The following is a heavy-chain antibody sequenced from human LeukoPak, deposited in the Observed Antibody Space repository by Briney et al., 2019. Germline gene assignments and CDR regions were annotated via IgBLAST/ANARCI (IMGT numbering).Heavy chain of an antibody. Sequence: GSSVKVSCKASGGTFSSYAISWVRQAPGQGLEWMGWMNPNSGNTGYAQKFQGRVTITRNTSISTAYMELSSLRSEDTAVYYCARGRTVTTSDIDYWGQGTLVTVSS. CDR2: MNPNSGNT. CDR3: ARGRTVTTSDIDY. CDR1: GGTFSSYA. D-gene: IGHD4-17*01. J-gene: IGHJ4*02. V-gene: IGHV1-8*03.